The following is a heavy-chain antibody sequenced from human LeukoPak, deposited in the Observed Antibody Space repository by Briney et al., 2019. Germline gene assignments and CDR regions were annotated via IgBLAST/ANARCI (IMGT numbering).Heavy chain of an antibody. CDR1: GGSFSGYY. CDR2: INHSGST. Sequence: PSETLSLTCAVYGGSFSGYYWSWIRQPPGKGLEWIGEINHSGSTNYNPSLKSRVTISVDTSKNQFSLKLSSVTAADTAVYYCATQGVVVVGSFDYWGQGTLVTVSS. J-gene: IGHJ4*02. CDR3: ATQGVVVVGSFDY. V-gene: IGHV4-34*01. D-gene: IGHD2-15*01.